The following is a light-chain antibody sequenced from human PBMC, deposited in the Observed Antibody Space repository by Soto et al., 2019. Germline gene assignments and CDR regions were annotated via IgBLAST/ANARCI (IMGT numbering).Light chain of an antibody. Sequence: DIQMTQSPSTLSASLVDTVTITCRASQSISSWLAWYQQKPGKAPKLLIYDASSLESGVPSRFSGSGSGTEFTLTISSLQPDDFATYYCQQYNSYWTFGQGTKVDIK. CDR3: QQYNSYWT. CDR1: QSISSW. J-gene: IGKJ1*01. V-gene: IGKV1-5*01. CDR2: DAS.